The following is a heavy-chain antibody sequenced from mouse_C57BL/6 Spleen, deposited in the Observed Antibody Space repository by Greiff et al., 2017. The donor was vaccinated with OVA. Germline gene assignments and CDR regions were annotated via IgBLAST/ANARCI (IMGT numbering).Heavy chain of an antibody. V-gene: IGHV5-4*03. CDR2: ISAGGSYI. J-gene: IGHJ2*01. D-gene: IGHD2-3*01. CDR3: TRGGYYDMDY. Sequence: EVKLVESGGGLVKPGGSLKLSCAASGFTFSSYAMSWVRQTPEKRLEWVASISAGGSYIYYADNVKGRFTISRDNAKNNLYLQMSHLKSEDTAMYYCTRGGYYDMDYWGQGTTLTVSS. CDR1: GFTFSSYA.